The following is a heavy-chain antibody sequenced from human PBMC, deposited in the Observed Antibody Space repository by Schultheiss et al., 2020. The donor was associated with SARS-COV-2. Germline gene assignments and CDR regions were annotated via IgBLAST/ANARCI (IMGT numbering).Heavy chain of an antibody. CDR2: IYYSGST. V-gene: IGHV4-59*01. CDR3: ARGRAVAGTHAFDI. Sequence: SETLSLTCTVSGGSISSYYWSWIRQPPGKGLEWIGYIYYSGSTNYNPSLKSRVTISVDTSKNQFSLKLSSVTAADTAVYYCARGRAVAGTHAFDIWGQGTMVTVSS. D-gene: IGHD6-19*01. J-gene: IGHJ3*02. CDR1: GGSISSYY.